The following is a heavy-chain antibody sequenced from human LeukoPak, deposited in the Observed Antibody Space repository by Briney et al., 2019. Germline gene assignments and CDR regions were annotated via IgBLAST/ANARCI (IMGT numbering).Heavy chain of an antibody. CDR2: IYSGGNT. CDR3: ARADSFDI. Sequence: GGSLRLSCAASGFTFSSYWMSWVRQAPGKGLEWVSVIYSGGNTYYPDSVKGRFTISRDNSKNTLYLQMNSLRAEDTAVYYCARADSFDIWGQGTMVTVSS. CDR1: GFTFSSYW. V-gene: IGHV3-53*01. J-gene: IGHJ3*02.